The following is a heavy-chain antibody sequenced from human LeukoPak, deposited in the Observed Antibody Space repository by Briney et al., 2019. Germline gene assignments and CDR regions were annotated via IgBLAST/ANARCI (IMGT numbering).Heavy chain of an antibody. CDR2: IKSDGMTI. D-gene: IGHD1-20*01. V-gene: IGHV3-74*01. Sequence: GGSLRLSCAASGFTSSNYMMHWVRHAPGKGLVWVSRIKSDGMTITYADSVKGRFTISRDNAKNTLYLQMNSLRAEDTAVYYCLRDLNWSLDQWGQGTLVTVSS. J-gene: IGHJ4*02. CDR3: LRDLNWSLDQ. CDR1: GFTSSNYM.